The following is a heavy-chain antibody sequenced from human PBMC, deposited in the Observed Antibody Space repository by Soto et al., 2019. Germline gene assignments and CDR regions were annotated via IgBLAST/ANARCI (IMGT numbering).Heavy chain of an antibody. CDR2: IYPNGNT. CDR3: ARLYYVSGRPLMDV. CDR1: GGSIRSYY. Sequence: SETLSLTCAVSGGSIRSYYWTWVRQPPGKGLEWIGYIYPNGNTKYNPSLKSRVTISVDTPKNQFSLKLGSVNAADTAVYYCARLYYVSGRPLMDVWGQGTTVTVSS. J-gene: IGHJ6*02. D-gene: IGHD3-10*01. V-gene: IGHV4-4*08.